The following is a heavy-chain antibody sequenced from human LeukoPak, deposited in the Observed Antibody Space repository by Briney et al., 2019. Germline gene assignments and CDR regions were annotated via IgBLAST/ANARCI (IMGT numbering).Heavy chain of an antibody. Sequence: ASVKVSFKASGYTFTSYGISWVRQAPGQGLEYMGWISAYNGNTNYAQKLQGRVTMTTDTSTSTAYMELRSLRSDDTAVYYCARAPGYCSSTSCSPTHNWLDPCGQGTLVTVSS. D-gene: IGHD2-2*01. J-gene: IGHJ5*02. V-gene: IGHV1-18*04. CDR3: ARAPGYCSSTSCSPTHNWLDP. CDR2: ISAYNGNT. CDR1: GYTFTSYG.